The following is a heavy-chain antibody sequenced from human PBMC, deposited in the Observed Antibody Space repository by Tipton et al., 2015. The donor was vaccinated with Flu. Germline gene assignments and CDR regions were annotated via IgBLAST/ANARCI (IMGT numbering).Heavy chain of an antibody. CDR2: ILGNGNT. V-gene: IGHV4-31*03. J-gene: IGHJ4*02. CDR1: GASLSGGGYY. Sequence: TLSLTCTVSGASLSGGGYYWSWIRQYPGKGLEWIGHILGNGNTFYKPSLKSRFTLSLDTSKTPFSLNVTSVTAADTAVYYCATLAITALYDFDYWGQGTLVTVSS. D-gene: IGHD1-20*01. CDR3: ATLAITALYDFDY.